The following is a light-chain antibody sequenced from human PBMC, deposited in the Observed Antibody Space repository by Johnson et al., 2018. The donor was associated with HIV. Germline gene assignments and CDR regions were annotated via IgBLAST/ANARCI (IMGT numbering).Light chain of an antibody. V-gene: IGLV1-51*01. Sequence: QSVLTQPPSVSAAPGQKVTISCSGSSSNIGSHYVSWYQQVPGTAPRLVIYDTIKRHSGIPDRFSGSKSGTSATLGITGLQTGDEADYYCGTWDISLRGVFGTGTKVTVL. J-gene: IGLJ1*01. CDR3: GTWDISLRGV. CDR2: DTI. CDR1: SSNIGSHY.